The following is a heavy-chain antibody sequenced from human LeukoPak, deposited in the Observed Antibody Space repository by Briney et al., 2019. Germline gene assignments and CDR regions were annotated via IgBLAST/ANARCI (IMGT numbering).Heavy chain of an antibody. V-gene: IGHV3-48*01. D-gene: IGHD2-2*02. CDR3: VRSFVVMSAVKPYYFDY. CDR2: ISSGSSTI. Sequence: PGGSLRLSCAASGYTFSGYSMNWVRQAPGKGLEWASYISSGSSTIYYADSVQGRFTISRDNAKNPLYLQMNSLRAEDTAVYYCVRSFVVMSAVKPYYFDYWGRGTLVTVSS. J-gene: IGHJ4*02. CDR1: GYTFSGYS.